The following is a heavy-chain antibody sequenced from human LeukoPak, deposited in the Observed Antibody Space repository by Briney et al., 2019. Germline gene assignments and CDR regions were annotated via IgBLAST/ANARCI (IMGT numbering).Heavy chain of an antibody. CDR1: GFTFSSYE. J-gene: IGHJ4*02. Sequence: PGGSLRLSYAASGFTFSSYETNWVRQAPGKGLEWVSYIGSSATAIYYADSVKGRFTISRDSAKNSLYLQMNSLRGEDTAVYYCARGYRYGLDDWGQGTLVTVSS. V-gene: IGHV3-48*03. D-gene: IGHD5-18*01. CDR2: IGSSATAI. CDR3: ARGYRYGLDD.